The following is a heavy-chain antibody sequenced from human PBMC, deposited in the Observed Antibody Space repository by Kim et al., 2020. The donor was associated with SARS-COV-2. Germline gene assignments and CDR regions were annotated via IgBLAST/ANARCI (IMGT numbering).Heavy chain of an antibody. V-gene: IGHV1-69*06. J-gene: IGHJ4*01. CDR1: GGSFGTYG. CDR3: ARSFREVRHFD. CDR2: IIPLVGTP. Sequence: SVKVSCKASGGSFGTYGYNWVRQAPGQGPEWVGGIIPLVGTPTYSQKYQGRVTITADRSTTTASMELSGLRAKDTAVYYCARSFREVRHFD.